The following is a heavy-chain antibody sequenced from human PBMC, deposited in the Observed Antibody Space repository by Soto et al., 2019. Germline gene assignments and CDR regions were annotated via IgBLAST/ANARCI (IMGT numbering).Heavy chain of an antibody. CDR1: RDALNTYY. V-gene: IGHV4-59*08. CDR2: VTFTGAA. CDR3: ARLRVDESGSACYNDY. D-gene: IGHD2-21*01. Sequence: PSEALSLTCTASRDALNTYYWSWFRLAPEKGLEWLAYVTFTGAADSSPSFRDRFTMSRDMSKSQFSLTLYSVTAADSAIYYCARLRVDESGSACYNDYWGQGTVVT. J-gene: IGHJ4*02.